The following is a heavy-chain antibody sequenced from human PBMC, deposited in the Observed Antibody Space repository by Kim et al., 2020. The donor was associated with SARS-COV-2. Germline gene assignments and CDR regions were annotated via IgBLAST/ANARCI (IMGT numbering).Heavy chain of an antibody. V-gene: IGHV7-4-1*02. Sequence: VKVSCKASGYTFTSYAMNWVRQAPGQGLEWMGWINTNTGNPTYAQGFTGRFVFSLDTSVSTAYLQISSLKAEDTVVYYCARTGYCSSTSCYHFDYWGQGTLVTVSS. D-gene: IGHD2-2*03. J-gene: IGHJ4*02. CDR1: GYTFTSYA. CDR3: ARTGYCSSTSCYHFDY. CDR2: INTNTGNP.